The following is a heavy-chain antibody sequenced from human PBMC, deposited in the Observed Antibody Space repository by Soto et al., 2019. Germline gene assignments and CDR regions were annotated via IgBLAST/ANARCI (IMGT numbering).Heavy chain of an antibody. CDR2: IIPIFGTA. CDR3: ARDRVAAPPYYYYGMDV. V-gene: IGHV1-69*01. Sequence: QVQLVQSGAEVKKPGSSVKVSCKASGGTFSSYAISWVRQAPGQGLEWMGGIIPIFGTANYAQKFQGRVTITADESTSTAYMELSSLRSEDTDVYYCARDRVAAPPYYYYGMDVWGKGTTVTVSS. D-gene: IGHD6-6*01. CDR1: GGTFSSYA. J-gene: IGHJ6*04.